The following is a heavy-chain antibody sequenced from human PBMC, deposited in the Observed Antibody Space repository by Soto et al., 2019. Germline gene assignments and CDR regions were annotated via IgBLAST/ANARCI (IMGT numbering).Heavy chain of an antibody. D-gene: IGHD7-27*01. J-gene: IGHJ4*02. V-gene: IGHV4-30-4*01. CDR3: ARGQYGDPVDY. CDR1: DGSINTVNYS. CDR2: LYNGGTT. Sequence: HVQLQESGPGQVKPSQTMSLTCTVSDGSINTVNYSWSWILQSPDKGLEWIGHLYNGGTTYNNPSPTSRITISLDTSNNQSSLKLSSVSAEDTAVYYCARGQYGDPVDYWGEGTLVAVSS.